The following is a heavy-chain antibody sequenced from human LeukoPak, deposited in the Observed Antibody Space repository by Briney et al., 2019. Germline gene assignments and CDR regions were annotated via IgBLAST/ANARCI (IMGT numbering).Heavy chain of an antibody. D-gene: IGHD3-22*01. CDR1: GFTFSNYW. Sequence: PGGSLRLSCTASGFTFSNYWMTWIRQAPGKGLEWVANIKQDGIEKYYVDSVEGRFTVSRDNSKNSLFLQIESLRAADTAVYYCATCSSGYYCDHFQTWCQGSLVTVSS. J-gene: IGHJ1*01. V-gene: IGHV3-7*01. CDR2: IKQDGIEK. CDR3: ATCSSGYYCDHFQT.